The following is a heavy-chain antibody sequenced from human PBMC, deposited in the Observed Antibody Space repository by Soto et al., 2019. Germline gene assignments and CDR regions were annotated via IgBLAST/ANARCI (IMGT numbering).Heavy chain of an antibody. CDR3: ARGASPYTGTVFEH. CDR1: GFTFSSYG. D-gene: IGHD4-17*01. Sequence: QVQLVESGGGVVQPGRSLRLSCAASGFTFSSYGMHWVRQGPGKGLEWVAVIWYDGSNKDYADSVKGRFTISRDNSKNTVYLQMNSLRAEDTAVYYYARGASPYTGTVFEHWGQGTLVTVSS. CDR2: IWYDGSNK. V-gene: IGHV3-33*01. J-gene: IGHJ4*02.